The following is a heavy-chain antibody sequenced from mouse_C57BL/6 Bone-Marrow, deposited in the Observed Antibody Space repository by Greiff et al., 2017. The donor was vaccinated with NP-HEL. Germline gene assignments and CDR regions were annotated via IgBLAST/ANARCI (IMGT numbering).Heavy chain of an antibody. CDR1: GYTFTSYW. CDR3: ARWGYYGSSYPYWYFDV. Sequence: QVQLQQPGAELVTPGASVKLSCKASGYTFTSYWMHWVKQRPGQGLEWIGEIDPSDSYTTYNQKFKGKSTLTVDKSSSTAYMQLSSLTSEDSAVYYCARWGYYGSSYPYWYFDVWGTGTTVTVSS. J-gene: IGHJ1*03. V-gene: IGHV1-69*01. D-gene: IGHD1-1*01. CDR2: IDPSDSYT.